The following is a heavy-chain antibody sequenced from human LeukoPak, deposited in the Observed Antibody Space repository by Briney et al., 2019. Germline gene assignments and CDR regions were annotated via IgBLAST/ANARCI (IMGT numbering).Heavy chain of an antibody. CDR2: ISYDGSNK. J-gene: IGHJ5*02. Sequence: PGRSLRLSCAASGFTFSSYGMHWVRQAPGKGLEWVAVISYDGSNKYYADSVKGRFTISRDNSKNTLYLQMNSLRAEDTAVYYCAEEGNDFWTRTPPFLWFDPWGQGTLVTVSS. D-gene: IGHD3-3*01. CDR1: GFTFSSYG. CDR3: AEEGNDFWTRTPPFLWFDP. V-gene: IGHV3-30*18.